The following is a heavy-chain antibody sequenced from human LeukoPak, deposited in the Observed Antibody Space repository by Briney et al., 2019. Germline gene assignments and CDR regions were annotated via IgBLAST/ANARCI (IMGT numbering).Heavy chain of an antibody. CDR3: ARDWGGIGIAVAEGYFDY. CDR2: INAGNGNT. Sequence: ASVKVSCKASGYTFTSYAMHWVRQAPGQRLEWMGWINAGNGNTKYSQKFQGRVTITRDTSASTAYMELGSLRSEDTAVYYCARDWGGIGIAVAEGYFDYWGQGTLVTVSS. D-gene: IGHD6-19*01. J-gene: IGHJ4*02. V-gene: IGHV1-3*01. CDR1: GYTFTSYA.